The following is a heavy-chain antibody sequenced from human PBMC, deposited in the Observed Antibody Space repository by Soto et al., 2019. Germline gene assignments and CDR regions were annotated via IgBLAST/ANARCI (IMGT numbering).Heavy chain of an antibody. CDR1: GGSIILGGYP. CDR3: ARSGGGGSSWYYFDY. J-gene: IGHJ4*02. CDR2: IYHSWSP. D-gene: IGHD6-13*01. Sequence: SETLSLTCAVSGGSIILGGYPWSWIRQPPGKGPEWIGYIYHSWSPYYNPSLKSRVTISVDRSKNQFSLKLSSVTAADTAVYYCARSGGGGSSWYYFDYWGQGTLVTVSS. V-gene: IGHV4-30-2*01.